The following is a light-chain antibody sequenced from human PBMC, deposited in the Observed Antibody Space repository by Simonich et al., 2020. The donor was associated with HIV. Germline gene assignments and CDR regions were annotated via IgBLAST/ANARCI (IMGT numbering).Light chain of an antibody. CDR3: CSYASSTTFHVV. CDR2: EGS. J-gene: IGLJ2*01. Sequence: QSALTQPASVSGSPGQSITISCTGTSSDVGSYDVVSWYQQHPGKAPKRIIYEGSKRPSGVSNRFSGSKSGNTASLTISGLQAEDEADYYCCSYASSTTFHVVFDGGTQLTVL. CDR1: SSDVGSYDV. V-gene: IGLV2-23*03.